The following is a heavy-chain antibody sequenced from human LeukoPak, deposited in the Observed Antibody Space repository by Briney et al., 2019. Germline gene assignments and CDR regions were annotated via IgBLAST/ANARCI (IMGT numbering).Heavy chain of an antibody. D-gene: IGHD1-26*01. J-gene: IGHJ3*02. V-gene: IGHV3-7*01. Sequence: PGGSLRLSCAASGFTFSSYAMTWVRQAPGKGLEWVATIRVNGSTEYPVDSMKGRFTISRDNAKNSLHLQMNSLRAEDTAVHYCATYSGPDKWDASDMWGQGTLVTVSS. CDR2: IRVNGSTE. CDR1: GFTFSSYA. CDR3: ATYSGPDKWDASDM.